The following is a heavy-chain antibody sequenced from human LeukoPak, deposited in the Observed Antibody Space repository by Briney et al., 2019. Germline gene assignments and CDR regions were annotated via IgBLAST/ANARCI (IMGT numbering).Heavy chain of an antibody. CDR2: IYTSGST. D-gene: IGHD6-19*01. Sequence: PSETLSLTCTVSGGSISSYYWSWIRQPAGKGLEWIGRIYTSGSTNYNPSLKSRVTMSVDTSKNQSSLKLSSVTAADTAVYYCARGLAAVGSGWYFDYWGQGTLVTVSS. CDR3: ARGLAAVGSGWYFDY. J-gene: IGHJ4*02. CDR1: GGSISSYY. V-gene: IGHV4-4*07.